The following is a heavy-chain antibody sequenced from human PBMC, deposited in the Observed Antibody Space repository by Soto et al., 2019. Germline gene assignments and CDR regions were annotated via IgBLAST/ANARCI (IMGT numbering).Heavy chain of an antibody. D-gene: IGHD3-22*01. CDR2: ISAYNGNT. Sequence: ASVKVSCKASGYTFTSYGISWVRQAPGQGLEWMGWISAYNGNTNYAQKLQGRVTMTTDTSTSTAYMELRSLRSDDTAVYYCERDGVYDSSGYYAFDIWGQGTMVPVSS. V-gene: IGHV1-18*01. CDR1: GYTFTSYG. J-gene: IGHJ3*02. CDR3: ERDGVYDSSGYYAFDI.